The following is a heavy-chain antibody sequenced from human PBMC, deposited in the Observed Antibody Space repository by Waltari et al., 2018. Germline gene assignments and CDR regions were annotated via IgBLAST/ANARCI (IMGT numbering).Heavy chain of an antibody. Sequence: QVQLVQSGAEVNKPGSSVQVSCKPSTNTFNGNYLHWVRQAPGQGLEWMGWINPNSGGTNYAQKFQGRVTMTRDTSISTAYMELSRLRSDDTAVYYCARFIAVAGNAFDIWGQGTMVTVSS. J-gene: IGHJ3*02. D-gene: IGHD6-19*01. CDR1: TNTFNGNY. CDR3: ARFIAVAGNAFDI. CDR2: INPNSGGT. V-gene: IGHV1-2*02.